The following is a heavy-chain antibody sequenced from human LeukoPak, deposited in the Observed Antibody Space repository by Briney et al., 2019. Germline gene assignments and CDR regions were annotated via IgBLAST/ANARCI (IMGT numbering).Heavy chain of an antibody. CDR2: IKEDGRAE. CDR3: ARDTNGYAD. CDR1: GFTFRTYW. J-gene: IGHJ4*02. Sequence: PGGSLRLSCAASGFTFRTYWMSWLRQAPGKGLEWVANIKEDGRAEYYVDSVKGRFSISRDNAKNSLYLQMNSLRAEDAAVYYCARDTNGYADWGQGTLVTVSS. V-gene: IGHV3-7*01. D-gene: IGHD2-2*01.